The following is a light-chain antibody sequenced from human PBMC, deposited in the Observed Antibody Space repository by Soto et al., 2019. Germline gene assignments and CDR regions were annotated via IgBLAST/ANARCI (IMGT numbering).Light chain of an antibody. J-gene: IGKJ5*01. CDR2: TAY. Sequence: DIQMTQSPSAVAASVGDRVTSTCRASQGISSWLSWYQQKTGKDNNLLIYTAYSLQSGVKSRFSGSGSGTDFTLTIRSLQPEDFATYYCQQVNSFPITFGHGTRRELK. CDR3: QQVNSFPIT. V-gene: IGKV1D-12*01. CDR1: QGISSW.